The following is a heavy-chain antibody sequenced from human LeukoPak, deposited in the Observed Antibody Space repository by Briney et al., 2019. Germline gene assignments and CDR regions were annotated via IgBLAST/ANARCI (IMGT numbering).Heavy chain of an antibody. D-gene: IGHD5-18*01. CDR3: ATLSYSYGHHGSY. CDR2: IIPTFGTA. Sequence: ASVKVSCKASGGTFSSYAISWVRQAPGQGLEWMGGIIPTFGTANYAQKFQGRVTITADESTSTAYMELSSLRSEDTAVYYCATLSYSYGHHGSYWGQGTLVTVSS. J-gene: IGHJ4*02. V-gene: IGHV1-69*13. CDR1: GGTFSSYA.